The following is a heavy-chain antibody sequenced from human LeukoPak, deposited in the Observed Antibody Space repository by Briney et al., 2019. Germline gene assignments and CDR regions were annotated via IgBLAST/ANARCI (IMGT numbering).Heavy chain of an antibody. Sequence: GGSLSLSCAASGFTFSSYRMSWVRQAPGKGLEGVANIKQDGSEKHYVDSVKGRLTISRDNAKNLLYLQMNSLRVEDTAVYYCAGGPGFLIDCWGQGTLVTVSS. CDR1: GFTFSSYR. V-gene: IGHV3-7*01. D-gene: IGHD3-3*01. CDR3: AGGPGFLIDC. CDR2: IKQDGSEK. J-gene: IGHJ4*02.